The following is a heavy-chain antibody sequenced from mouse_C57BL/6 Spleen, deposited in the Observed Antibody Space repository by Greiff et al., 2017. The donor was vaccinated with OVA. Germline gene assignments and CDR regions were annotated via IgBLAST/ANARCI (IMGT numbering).Heavy chain of an antibody. CDR2: ISYDGSN. D-gene: IGHD2-10*02. CDR3: ARADPSPYFDV. V-gene: IGHV3-6*01. Sequence: VQLKESGPGLVKPSQSLSLTCSVTGYSITSGYYWNWIRQFPGNQLEWMGYISYDGSNNYNPSLKNRLSITRDTSKNQCFLKLKSVTTEDTATYYCARADPSPYFDVWGTGTTVTVSS. J-gene: IGHJ1*03. CDR1: GYSITSGYY.